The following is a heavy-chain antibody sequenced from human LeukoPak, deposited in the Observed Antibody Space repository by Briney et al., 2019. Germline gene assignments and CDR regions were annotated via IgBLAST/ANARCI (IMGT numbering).Heavy chain of an antibody. J-gene: IGHJ4*02. Sequence: GASVKVSCKASGYTFTSYDINWVRQATGQGLGWMGWMNPNSGNTGYAQKFQGRVTITRNTSISTAYMELSSLRSEDAAVYYCARGSHDSSGYYFDYWGQGTLVTVSS. CDR3: ARGSHDSSGYYFDY. CDR2: MNPNSGNT. V-gene: IGHV1-8*03. D-gene: IGHD3-22*01. CDR1: GYTFTSYD.